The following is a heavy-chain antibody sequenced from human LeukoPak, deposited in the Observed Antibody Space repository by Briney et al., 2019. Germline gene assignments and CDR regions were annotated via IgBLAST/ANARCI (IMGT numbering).Heavy chain of an antibody. CDR3: ARGTPDTAMVIYYYYYMDV. D-gene: IGHD5-18*01. Sequence: GGSLRLSCATSGFTFNNYNMNWVRQAPGRALEWVSSITSSGTYIFYADSVKGRFTISRDNAKNSLYLQMNSLRAEDTAVYYCARGTPDTAMVIYYYYYMDVWGKGTTVTISS. V-gene: IGHV3-21*04. J-gene: IGHJ6*03. CDR1: GFTFNNYN. CDR2: ITSSGTYI.